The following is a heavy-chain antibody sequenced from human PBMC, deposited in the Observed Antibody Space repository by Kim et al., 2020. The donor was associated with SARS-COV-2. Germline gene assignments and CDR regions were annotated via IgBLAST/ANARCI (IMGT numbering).Heavy chain of an antibody. CDR3: ARAKWLQQRPLFDY. V-gene: IGHV4-31*03. CDR2: IYYSGST. J-gene: IGHJ4*02. CDR1: GGSISSGGYY. Sequence: SETLSLTCTVSGGSISSGGYYWSWIRQHPGKGLEWIGYIYYSGSTYYNPSLKSRVTISVDTSKNQFSLKLSSVTAADTAVYYCARAKWLQQRPLFDYWGQGTLVTVSS. D-gene: IGHD3-22*01.